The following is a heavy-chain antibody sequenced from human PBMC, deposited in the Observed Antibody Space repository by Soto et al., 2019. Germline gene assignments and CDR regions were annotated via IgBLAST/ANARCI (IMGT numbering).Heavy chain of an antibody. Sequence: QVQLVQSGAEVKKPGSSVKVSCKASGGTFSSYAISWVRQAPGQGLEWMGGIIPIFGTANYAQKFQGRVTITADEFTSTGYMEVSSLRSEDTGGDYWARSRVEDGDYGGDYFQHWGQGTLVTVSS. CDR1: GGTFSSYA. CDR2: IIPIFGTA. CDR3: ARSRVEDGDYGGDYFQH. D-gene: IGHD4-17*01. J-gene: IGHJ1*01. V-gene: IGHV1-69*01.